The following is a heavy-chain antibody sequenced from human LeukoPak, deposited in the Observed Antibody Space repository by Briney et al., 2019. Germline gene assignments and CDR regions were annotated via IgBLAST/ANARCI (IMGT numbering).Heavy chain of an antibody. J-gene: IGHJ4*02. D-gene: IGHD5-12*01. V-gene: IGHV1-18*04. CDR1: GYTFITYG. CDR2: ISAYNGNT. Sequence: GASVKVSCKASGYTFITYGISGVRQAPGQGLEWMGWISAYNGNTNYAQKLQGRVTMTTDTSTSTAYMELRSLRSDDTAVYYCARVISGSVDYWGQGTLVTVSS. CDR3: ARVISGSVDY.